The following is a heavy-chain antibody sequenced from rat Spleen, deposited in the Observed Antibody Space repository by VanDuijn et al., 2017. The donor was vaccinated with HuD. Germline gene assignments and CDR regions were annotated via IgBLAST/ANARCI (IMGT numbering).Heavy chain of an antibody. J-gene: IGHJ2*01. D-gene: IGHD1-9*01. CDR3: VRHGYTRYYFDY. Sequence: EVQLVESGGGLVQPGRSMKLSCAVSGFTFSTYGMAWVRQAPKKGLDWVAYISSGGGGTYYPDSVQGRFTISRDNTKSTLYLQMDSLKSEDTASYYCVRHGYTRYYFDYWGQGVMVTVSS. V-gene: IGHV5-25*01. CDR1: GFTFSTYG. CDR2: ISSGGGGT.